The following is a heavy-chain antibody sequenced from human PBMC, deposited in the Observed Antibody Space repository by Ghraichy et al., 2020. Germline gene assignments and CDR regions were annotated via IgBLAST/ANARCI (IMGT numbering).Heavy chain of an antibody. J-gene: IGHJ4*02. Sequence: ASVKVSCKASGYTFTSYDINWVRQATGQGLEWMGWMNPNSGNTGYAQKFQGRVTMTRNTSISTAYMELSSLRSEDTAVYYCARDLFAAARRDTATGSSNWGQGTLVTVSS. CDR2: MNPNSGNT. V-gene: IGHV1-8*01. CDR3: ARDLFAAARRDTATGSSN. D-gene: IGHD6-6*01. CDR1: GYTFTSYD.